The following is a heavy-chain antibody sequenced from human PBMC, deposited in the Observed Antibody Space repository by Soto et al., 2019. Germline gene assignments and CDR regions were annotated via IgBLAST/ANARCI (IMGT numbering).Heavy chain of an antibody. V-gene: IGHV1-69*01. CDR2: IIPLFNRT. Sequence: QVQLVQSGAEVKKSGSSVKVSCKASGGPFINYAITWVRQAPGQGLEWMGGIIPLFNRTNYAENFQGRVAITTDEFTRTTYLEMNTLRSDDTAVYYCATYKPSLGGVPIFDHLGQGTLVSVSS. CDR1: GGPFINYA. J-gene: IGHJ4*02. D-gene: IGHD3-16*01. CDR3: ATYKPSLGGVPIFDH.